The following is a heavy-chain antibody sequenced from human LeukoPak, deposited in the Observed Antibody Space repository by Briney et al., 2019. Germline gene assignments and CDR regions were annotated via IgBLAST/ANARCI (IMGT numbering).Heavy chain of an antibody. CDR2: INTDGSRT. J-gene: IGHJ2*01. V-gene: IGHV3-74*03. D-gene: IGHD3-10*01. Sequence: QPGGTLKLSCVGSGFIFSNHCMHWVRQGPGKGLMWLSGINTDGSRTTYEDSVQGRFTIPRDNAKNRLYLHRDRLRVDDTAMYYCARDSASGRFFDLWGRGTLVTVAS. CDR3: ARDSASGRFFDL. CDR1: GFIFSNHC.